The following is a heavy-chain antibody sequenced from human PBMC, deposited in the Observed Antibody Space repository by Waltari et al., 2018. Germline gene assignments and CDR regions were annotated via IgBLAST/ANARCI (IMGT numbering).Heavy chain of an antibody. J-gene: IGHJ4*02. CDR2: LLSDGSDK. CDR3: AQDFCCGNCYSGVDY. Sequence: QVQLVEYGGGVVQPGESLRLSCEESGFTVSSYAMHGVRQAPGQGLEWVSLLLSDGSDKYYGDSVTGRFHISRDNSKNALYLQMNSLRAEDTAVDPCAQDFCCGNCYSGVDYWGQVTLVPVSS. D-gene: IGHD2-15*01. V-gene: IGHV3-30*02. CDR1: GFTVSSYA.